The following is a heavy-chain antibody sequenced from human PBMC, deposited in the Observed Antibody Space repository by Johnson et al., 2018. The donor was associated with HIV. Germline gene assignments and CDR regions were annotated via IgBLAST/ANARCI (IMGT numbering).Heavy chain of an antibody. Sequence: QVQLVESGGGVVQPGGSLRLSCAASGFSFSDYYMSWIRQAPGKGLEWVSYISSSGIYYADSVKGRFTVSRDSAKNSLYVQMNSLRAEDTAVYYCARRTVTALFDIWGHGTLVTVSS. J-gene: IGHJ3*02. CDR2: ISSSGI. V-gene: IGHV3-11*04. CDR1: GFSFSDYY. D-gene: IGHD4-17*01. CDR3: ARRTVTALFDI.